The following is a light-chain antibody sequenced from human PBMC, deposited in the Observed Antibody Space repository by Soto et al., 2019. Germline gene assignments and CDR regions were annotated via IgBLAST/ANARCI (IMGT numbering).Light chain of an antibody. CDR2: GAS. CDR3: QQYNNWPRT. CDR1: QRVSSS. V-gene: IGKV3-15*01. J-gene: IGKJ1*01. Sequence: EIVMTQSPATLSVSPGARATLSCRASQRVSSSLAWYQQKTGQAPRLLIYGASTRATGIPARFSGSGSGTEFTLTISNQQSEDFAVYYCQQYNNWPRTFGQGTKVDNK.